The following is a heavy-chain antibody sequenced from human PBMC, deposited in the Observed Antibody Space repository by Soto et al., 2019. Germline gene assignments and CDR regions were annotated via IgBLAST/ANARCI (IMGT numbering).Heavy chain of an antibody. CDR3: ARDIVVVPAATADYYYYGMDV. CDR2: IIPIFGTA. Sequence: QVQLVQSGAEVKKPGSSVKVSCKASGGTFSSYAISWVRQAPGQGLEWMGGIIPIFGTANYAQKFQGRVTITADDSTSTAYMELSSLRSEDTAVYYCARDIVVVPAATADYYYYGMDVWGQGTTVTVSS. V-gene: IGHV1-69*01. J-gene: IGHJ6*02. D-gene: IGHD2-2*01. CDR1: GGTFSSYA.